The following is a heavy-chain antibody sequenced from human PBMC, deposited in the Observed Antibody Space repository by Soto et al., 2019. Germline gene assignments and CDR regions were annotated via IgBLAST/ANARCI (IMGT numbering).Heavy chain of an antibody. CDR3: ARGSYCSGGSCYLMTGFPPTDY. V-gene: IGHV1-46*01. CDR1: GYTFTSYY. D-gene: IGHD2-15*01. CDR2: INPSGGST. J-gene: IGHJ4*02. Sequence: QVQLVQSGAEVKKPGASVKVSCKASGYTFTSYYMHWVRQAPGQGLEWMGIINPSGGSTSYAQKFQGRVTMTRDTSTSTVYMELSSLRSEDTAVYYCARGSYCSGGSCYLMTGFPPTDYWGQGTLVTVSS.